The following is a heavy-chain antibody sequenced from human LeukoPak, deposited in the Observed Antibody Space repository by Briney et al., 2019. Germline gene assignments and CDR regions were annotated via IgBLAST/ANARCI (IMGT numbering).Heavy chain of an antibody. D-gene: IGHD2/OR15-2a*01. CDR3: ARAVNFLFDY. V-gene: IGHV3-21*04. J-gene: IGHJ4*02. CDR1: GFTFSSFT. CDR2: ITSSGTFI. Sequence: GGSRRLSCAVSGFTFSSFTMNWVRQAPGKGLEWVSSITSSGTFIYYTDSVKGRFTISRDNAKNSLYLQMNSLRAEDTGVYYCARAVNFLFDYWGQGTRVTVSS.